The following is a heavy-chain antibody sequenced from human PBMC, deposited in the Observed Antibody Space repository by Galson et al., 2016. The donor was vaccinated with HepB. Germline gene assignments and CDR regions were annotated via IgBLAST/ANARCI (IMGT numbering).Heavy chain of an antibody. V-gene: IGHV3-23*01. Sequence: SLRLSCAASGFSFSGRAMGWFRRAPGKGLEWVSAITGTGGSVYYSDSAKGRLTVSRDNSMNTVFLEMNRLTAEDTAVYFCAKGHSGYVDYFDSWGQGTLVTVSA. J-gene: IGHJ4*02. CDR3: AKGHSGYVDYFDS. CDR2: ITGTGGSV. D-gene: IGHD5-12*01. CDR1: GFSFSGRA.